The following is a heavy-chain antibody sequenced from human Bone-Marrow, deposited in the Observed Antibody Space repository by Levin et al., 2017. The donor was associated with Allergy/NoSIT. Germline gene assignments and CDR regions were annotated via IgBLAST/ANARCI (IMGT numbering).Heavy chain of an antibody. Sequence: GGSLRLSCAASGFTFDDYGMSWVRQAPGKGLEWVSGINWNGGSTGYADSVKGRFTISRDNAKNSLYLQMNSLRAEDTALYHCARGGYGDYDFDYWGQGTLVTVSS. CDR2: INWNGGST. CDR1: GFTFDDYG. J-gene: IGHJ4*02. V-gene: IGHV3-20*01. CDR3: ARGGYGDYDFDY. D-gene: IGHD4-17*01.